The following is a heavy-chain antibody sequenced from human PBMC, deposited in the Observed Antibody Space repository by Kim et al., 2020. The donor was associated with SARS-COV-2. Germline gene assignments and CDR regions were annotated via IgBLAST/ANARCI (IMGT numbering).Heavy chain of an antibody. CDR1: GFTFSSYA. D-gene: IGHD3-10*01. CDR3: ARGRVLLWIGDPAEDWF. V-gene: IGHV3-30*04. CDR2: ISYDGSNK. J-gene: IGHJ5*01. Sequence: GGSLRLSCAASGFTFSSYAMHWVRQAPGKGLEWVAVISYDGSNKYYADSVKGRFTISRDNSKNTLYLQMNSLRAEDTAVYYCARGRVLLWIGDPAEDWF.